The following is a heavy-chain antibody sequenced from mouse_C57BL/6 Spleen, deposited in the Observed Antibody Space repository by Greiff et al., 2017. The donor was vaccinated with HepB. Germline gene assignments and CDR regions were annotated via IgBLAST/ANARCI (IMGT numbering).Heavy chain of an antibody. CDR3: ARRGTGGYFDV. CDR1: GYTFTGYY. Sequence: LQESGAELVRPGASVKLSCKASGYTFTGYYINWVKQRPGQGLEWIARIYPGSGNTYYNEKFKGKATLTAEKSSSTAYMQLSSLTSEDSAVYFCARRGTGGYFDVWGTGTTVTVSS. J-gene: IGHJ1*03. CDR2: IYPGSGNT. V-gene: IGHV1-76*01. D-gene: IGHD3-3*01.